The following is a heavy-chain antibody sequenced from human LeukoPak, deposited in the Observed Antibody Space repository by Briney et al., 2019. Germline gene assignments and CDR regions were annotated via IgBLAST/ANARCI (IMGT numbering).Heavy chain of an antibody. J-gene: IGHJ4*02. V-gene: IGHV3-23*01. CDR3: AKASAISSGAFDY. Sequence: PSETLSLTCTVSGGSISSYYWSWVRQAPGKGLEWVSGISGSGGNTYYADSVKGRFTISRDNSKNTLYLHMNSLRAEDTAVYYCAKASAISSGAFDYWGQGTLVTVSS. CDR2: ISGSGGNT. D-gene: IGHD3-10*01. CDR1: GGSISSYY.